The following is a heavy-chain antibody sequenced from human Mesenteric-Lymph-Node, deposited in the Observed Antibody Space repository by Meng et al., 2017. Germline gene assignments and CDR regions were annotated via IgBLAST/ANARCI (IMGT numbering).Heavy chain of an antibody. CDR1: GFTFSDYY. Sequence: LSLTCAASGFTFSDYYMSWIRQAPGKGLEWVSYISSSGSTIYYADSVKGRFTISRDNAKNSLYLQMNSLRAEDTAVYYCARDGYSSSWYVLYYYYYGMDVWGQGTTVTVSS. CDR3: ARDGYSSSWYVLYYYYYGMDV. CDR2: ISSSGSTI. V-gene: IGHV3-11*01. J-gene: IGHJ6*02. D-gene: IGHD6-13*01.